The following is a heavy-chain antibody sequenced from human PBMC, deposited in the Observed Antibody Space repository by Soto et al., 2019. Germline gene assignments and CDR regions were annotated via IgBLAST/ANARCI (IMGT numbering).Heavy chain of an antibody. Sequence: EVQLVESGGGLVQPGGSLRLSCAASGFTFSGCTMNWVRQSPGRGLEWISYISRGGETIYYADSVKGRFTISRDNAENSLYLQMNSLRDEDTAVYYCASRNLAGCSGTDCLYYFDYWGQGTLVTVSS. CDR1: GFTFSGCT. V-gene: IGHV3-48*02. D-gene: IGHD2-2*01. CDR3: ASRNLAGCSGTDCLYYFDY. CDR2: ISRGGETI. J-gene: IGHJ4*02.